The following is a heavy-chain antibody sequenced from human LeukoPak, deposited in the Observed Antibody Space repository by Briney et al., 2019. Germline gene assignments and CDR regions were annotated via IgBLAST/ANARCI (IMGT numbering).Heavy chain of an antibody. V-gene: IGHV3-23*01. CDR2: IAGGGNT. J-gene: IGHJ4*02. CDR1: GFTFSSYA. D-gene: IGHD3-22*01. Sequence: GGSLRLSCAASGFTFSSYAMSWVRQAPGKGLEWVSVIAGGGNTYYADSVKGRFTISRDNSKNMLYLQMTILRAEDTAIYYCAKEIDSSGYYDYWGQGTLVTVSS. CDR3: AKEIDSSGYYDY.